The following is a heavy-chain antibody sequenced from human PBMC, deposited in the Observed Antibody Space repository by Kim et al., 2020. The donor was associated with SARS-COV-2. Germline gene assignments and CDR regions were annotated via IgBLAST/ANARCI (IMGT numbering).Heavy chain of an antibody. Sequence: GGSLRLSCAGSGFTFTTYSMSWVRQAPGKGLEWVAFIERSGNTYYADSVKGRFTISRDITKNTLYLRMSSLRAEDTAVYYCARIKVGAGTDNWGQGTLVTVSS. V-gene: IGHV3-53*01. CDR3: ARIKVGAGTDN. CDR1: GFTFTTYS. J-gene: IGHJ4*02. CDR2: IERSGNT. D-gene: IGHD6-13*01.